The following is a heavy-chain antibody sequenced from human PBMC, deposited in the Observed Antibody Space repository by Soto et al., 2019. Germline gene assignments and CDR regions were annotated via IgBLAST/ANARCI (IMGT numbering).Heavy chain of an antibody. Sequence: HPGGSLRLSCAASGFTFSSYAMSWVRQAPGKGLEWVSAISGSGGSTYYADSVKGRFTISRDNSKNTLYLQMNSLRAEDTAVYYCAKVPLHRKLRYFDWLDNWFDPWGQGTPVTVSS. CDR1: GFTFSSYA. CDR3: AKVPLHRKLRYFDWLDNWFDP. J-gene: IGHJ5*02. CDR2: ISGSGGST. V-gene: IGHV3-23*01. D-gene: IGHD3-9*01.